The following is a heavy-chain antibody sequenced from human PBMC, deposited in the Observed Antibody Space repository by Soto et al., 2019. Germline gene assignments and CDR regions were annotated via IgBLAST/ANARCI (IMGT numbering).Heavy chain of an antibody. D-gene: IGHD6-13*01. CDR1: GGTFSSYA. J-gene: IGHJ6*02. CDR3: GGIAAAGYYYYYGMDV. CDR2: IIPIFGTA. V-gene: IGHV1-69*13. Sequence: SVKVSCKASGGTFSSYAISWVRQAPGQGLEWMGGIIPIFGTANYAQKFQGRVTITADESTSTAYMELSSLRSEDTAVYYCGGIAAAGYYYYYGMDVWGQGTTVTVSS.